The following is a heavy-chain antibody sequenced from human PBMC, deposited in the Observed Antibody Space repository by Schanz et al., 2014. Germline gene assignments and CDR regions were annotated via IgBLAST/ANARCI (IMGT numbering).Heavy chain of an antibody. CDR2: ISNDGSDK. D-gene: IGHD6-19*01. CDR3: ARYNSGHSDY. J-gene: IGHJ4*02. V-gene: IGHV3-30*04. Sequence: QVQLVESGGGVVQPGKSLRVSCAASGFTFTNYALHWVRQAPGKGLEWVAVISNDGSDKYYRDSVKGRFTVSRDNSKNTVDLQMDSLRADDTAVYYCARYNSGHSDYWGQGTLVTVSS. CDR1: GFTFTNYA.